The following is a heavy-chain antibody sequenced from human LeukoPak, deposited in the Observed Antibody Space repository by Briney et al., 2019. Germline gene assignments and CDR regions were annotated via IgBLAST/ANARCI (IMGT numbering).Heavy chain of an antibody. CDR1: GASISGRSYY. V-gene: IGHV4-39*01. J-gene: IGHJ1*01. CDR3: VLIIPGTVEQ. Sequence: NPSETLSLPCTVSGASISGRSYYWGWIRQPPGKGLECVGNIYSSGATYYNPSLKSRVTISIDASKSQFSLRLSSVTAADTAIYYCVLIIPGTVEQWGQGTLVTVSS. D-gene: IGHD1/OR15-1a*01. CDR2: IYSSGAT.